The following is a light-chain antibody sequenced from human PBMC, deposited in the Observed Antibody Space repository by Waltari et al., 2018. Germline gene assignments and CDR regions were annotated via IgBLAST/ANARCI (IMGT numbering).Light chain of an antibody. Sequence: EIVLTQSPGTLSLSPGERASLSCRASQTITSGHLTWLQQRPGQAPRLLVFGASNRAAATPDRFTGSGSGTDFTLTISPLEPEDSATYYCQQYENSPFTFGPGTKVEIK. CDR2: GAS. V-gene: IGKV3-20*01. J-gene: IGKJ3*01. CDR3: QQYENSPFT. CDR1: QTITSGH.